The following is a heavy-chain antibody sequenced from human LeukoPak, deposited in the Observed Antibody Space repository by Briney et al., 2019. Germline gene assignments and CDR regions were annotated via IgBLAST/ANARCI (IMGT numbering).Heavy chain of an antibody. CDR3: ARQWLDTNFDY. D-gene: IGHD6-19*01. CDR2: IKQDGSEK. Sequence: GGSLRLSCAASGFTFSSYWMSWVRQAPGKGLEWVANIKQDGSEKYCVDSVKGRFTISRDNAKNSLYLQMYSLRAEDTAVYYCARQWLDTNFDYWGQGTLVTVSS. V-gene: IGHV3-7*03. J-gene: IGHJ4*02. CDR1: GFTFSSYW.